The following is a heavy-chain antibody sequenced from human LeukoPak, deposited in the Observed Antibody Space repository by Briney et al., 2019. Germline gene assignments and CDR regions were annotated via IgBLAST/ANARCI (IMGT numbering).Heavy chain of an antibody. D-gene: IGHD2-15*01. CDR2: ISGSGGST. V-gene: IGHV3-23*01. CDR3: AKMCCSGGSCHLFDY. Sequence: GGSLRLSCAASGFTFSSYAMSWVRQAPGKGLEWVSAISGSGGSTYYADSVKGRFTISRDNSKNTLYLQMNSLRAEDTAVYYCAKMCCSGGSCHLFDYWGQGTLVTVSS. J-gene: IGHJ4*02. CDR1: GFTFSSYA.